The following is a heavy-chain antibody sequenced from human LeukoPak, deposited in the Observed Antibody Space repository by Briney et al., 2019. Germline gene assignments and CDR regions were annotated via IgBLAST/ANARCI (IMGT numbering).Heavy chain of an antibody. CDR2: ISGSTGRT. D-gene: IGHD3-16*01. Sequence: GGSLRLSCAAYGFTSSNFAMNWVRQAPGKGLECVSSISGSTGRTYYADSVKGRFTISRDYSRNTVYLEMNNLRAEDTALYFCAKANCGSECFYIMDVWGQGTMVTVSS. CDR3: AKANCGSECFYIMDV. CDR1: GFTSSNFA. J-gene: IGHJ6*02. V-gene: IGHV3-23*01.